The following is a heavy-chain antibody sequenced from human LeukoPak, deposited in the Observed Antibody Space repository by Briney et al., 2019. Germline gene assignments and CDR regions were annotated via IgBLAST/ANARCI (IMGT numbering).Heavy chain of an antibody. CDR1: GFTFSNYA. J-gene: IGHJ4*02. CDR3: ARDKDYGDKRLLDY. V-gene: IGHV3-23*01. CDR2: ISGSGDNT. D-gene: IGHD4-23*01. Sequence: GGSLRLSCAASGFTFSNYAMSWVRQAPGKGLEWVSDISGSGDNTYYADSVKGRFTISRDNAKNSLYLQMNSLRAEDTAVYYCARDKDYGDKRLLDYWGQGTLVTVSS.